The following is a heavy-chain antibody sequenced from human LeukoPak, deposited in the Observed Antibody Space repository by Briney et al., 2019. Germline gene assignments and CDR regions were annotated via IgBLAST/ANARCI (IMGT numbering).Heavy chain of an antibody. CDR2: INHSGTT. CDR3: ARVPLRFLEPFDY. D-gene: IGHD3-3*01. V-gene: IGHV4-34*01. Sequence: SETLSLTCAVYGGSFKDNYWGWIRQPPGKGLEWIGEINHSGTTNYNTSLKSRVTMSLDTSKNQLSLKLNSVTAADTAVYYCARVPLRFLEPFDYWGQGTLVTVSS. J-gene: IGHJ4*02. CDR1: GGSFKDNY.